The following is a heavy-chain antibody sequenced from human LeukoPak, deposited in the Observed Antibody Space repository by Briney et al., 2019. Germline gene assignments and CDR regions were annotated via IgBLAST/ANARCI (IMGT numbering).Heavy chain of an antibody. Sequence: GGSLRLSCAASGFTFSSYGMNWVRQAPGKGLEWVSYISSSSSTIYYADSVKGRFTISRDNAKNSLYLQMNSLRAEDTAVYYCARMPYSSSKGPYYGMDVWGQGTTVTVSS. CDR2: ISSSSSTI. V-gene: IGHV3-48*01. D-gene: IGHD6-6*01. J-gene: IGHJ6*02. CDR1: GFTFSSYG. CDR3: ARMPYSSSKGPYYGMDV.